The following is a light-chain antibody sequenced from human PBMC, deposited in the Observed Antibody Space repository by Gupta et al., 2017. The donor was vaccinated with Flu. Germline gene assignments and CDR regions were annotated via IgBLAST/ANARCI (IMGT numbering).Light chain of an antibody. V-gene: IGKV3-15*01. CDR2: GAS. Sequence: EVVLTQSPATLSVSPGDSATLSCRASQSVSSNLAWYQQKPGQAPRLLIYGASTRPTGIPGRFSGRGSGTEFTLKISRRESEDFGVYYCQQSQASPACTFGQGTKVEIK. CDR1: QSVSSN. J-gene: IGKJ1*01. CDR3: QQSQASPACT.